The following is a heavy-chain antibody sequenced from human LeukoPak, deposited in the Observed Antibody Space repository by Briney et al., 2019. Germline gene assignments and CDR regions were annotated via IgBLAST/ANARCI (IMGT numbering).Heavy chain of an antibody. V-gene: IGHV3-48*03. J-gene: IGHJ3*02. D-gene: IGHD6-19*01. CDR3: ARDHSSGWHDAFDI. CDR1: GFIFSSYE. Sequence: GGSLRLSCAVSGFIFSSYEMNWVRQAPGKGLEWVSYISSSGTTIYYADSVKGRFTISRDNAKNSLYLQMNSLRAEDTAAYYCARDHSSGWHDAFDIWGQGTMVTVSS. CDR2: ISSSGTTI.